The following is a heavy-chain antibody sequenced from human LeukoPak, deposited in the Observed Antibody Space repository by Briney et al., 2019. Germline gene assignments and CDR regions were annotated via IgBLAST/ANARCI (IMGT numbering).Heavy chain of an antibody. J-gene: IGHJ6*03. V-gene: IGHV4-39*01. CDR1: AGSLSRTSYY. CDR3: ARQTADYFYHYLDV. Sequence: SETLSLTCTLAAGSLSRTSYYWDWGPQPPGKRLHWVGNVYYGGNPLYKSSLESRVSISVDMSKNQFSLKLTSLTAADTAVYYCARQTADYFYHYLDVWGKGTSVTVS. CDR2: VYYGGNP.